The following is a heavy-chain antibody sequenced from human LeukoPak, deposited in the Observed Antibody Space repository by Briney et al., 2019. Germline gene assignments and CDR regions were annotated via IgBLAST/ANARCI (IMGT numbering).Heavy chain of an antibody. CDR3: AREGYSYGYYYYGMDV. CDR2: IKQDGSEK. J-gene: IGHJ6*02. V-gene: IGHV3-7*01. D-gene: IGHD5-18*01. CDR1: GFTFSSYW. Sequence: GGSLRLSYAASGFTFSSYWMSWVRQAPGKGLEWVANIKQDGSEKYYVDSVKGRFTISRDNAKNSLYLQMNSLRAEDTAVYYCAREGYSYGYYYYGMDVWGQGTTVTVSS.